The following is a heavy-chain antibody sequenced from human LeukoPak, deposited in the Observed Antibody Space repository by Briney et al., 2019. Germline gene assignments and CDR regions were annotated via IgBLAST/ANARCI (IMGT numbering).Heavy chain of an antibody. D-gene: IGHD3-22*01. CDR3: ARWGNTYYYDSSASYMDV. CDR1: GYSISSGYY. J-gene: IGHJ6*03. V-gene: IGHV4-38-2*02. CDR2: IYHSGTT. Sequence: SETLSLTCTVSGYSISSGYYWGWIRQPPGKGLEWIGSIYHSGTTYYNPSLKSRVTISVDTSKNQFSLKLSSVTAADTAVYYCARWGNTYYYDSSASYMDVWGKGTTVTVSS.